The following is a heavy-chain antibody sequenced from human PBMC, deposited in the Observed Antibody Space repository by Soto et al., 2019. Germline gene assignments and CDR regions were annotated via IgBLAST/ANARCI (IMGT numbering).Heavy chain of an antibody. CDR1: GFPFDPYW. V-gene: IGHV3-74*01. CDR2: INSDGTIS. Sequence: GGSLRLSCSASGFPFDPYWMNWVRRAPGKGPEWLSGINSDGTISSYADSVKGRFTISRDNARNTLYLQMNSLRAADTAVYYCARRSGDHSAFFSYGMDAWGQGTTVTVSS. CDR3: ARRSGDHSAFFSYGMDA. J-gene: IGHJ6*02. D-gene: IGHD2-21*01.